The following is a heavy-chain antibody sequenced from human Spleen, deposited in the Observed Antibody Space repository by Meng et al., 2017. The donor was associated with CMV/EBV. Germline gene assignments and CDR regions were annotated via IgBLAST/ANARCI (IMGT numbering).Heavy chain of an antibody. CDR2: IYYSGST. V-gene: IGHV4-39*07. CDR3: ASLENRRYFDWLFFDY. D-gene: IGHD3-9*01. Sequence: GPVPVKRSRTLSPPCTVSGGSNSSSSYYWGWIRQPPGKGLEWIGSIYYSGSTYYNPSLKSRVTISVDTSKNQFSLKLSSVTAADTAVYYCASLENRRYFDWLFFDYWGQGTLVTVSS. CDR1: GGSNSSSSYY. J-gene: IGHJ4*02.